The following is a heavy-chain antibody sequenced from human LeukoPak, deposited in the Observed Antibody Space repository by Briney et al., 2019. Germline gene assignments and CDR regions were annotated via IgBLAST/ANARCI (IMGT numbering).Heavy chain of an antibody. Sequence: PGGSLRLSCATSGFTVSRNFMSWVRQAPGKGLEWVSSISSSSSYIYYADSVKGRFTISRDNAKNSLYLQMNSLRAEDTAVYYCARDTRPDMDGGNSDYFDYWGQGTLVTVSS. J-gene: IGHJ4*02. CDR1: GFTVSRNF. D-gene: IGHD4-23*01. CDR3: ARDTRPDMDGGNSDYFDY. CDR2: ISSSSSYI. V-gene: IGHV3-21*01.